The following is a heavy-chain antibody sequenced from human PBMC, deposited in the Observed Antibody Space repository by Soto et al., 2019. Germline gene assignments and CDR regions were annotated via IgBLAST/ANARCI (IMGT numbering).Heavy chain of an antibody. Sequence: QITLKESGPTLVKPTQTLTLTCSFSGISLSTPGVGVAWIRQPPGKALEWLALIYWDDDKRYSPSLKSRLTITKDTSKNQVVLTMTNMDPVDTATHYCAHRIYDDNFDIRGQGTMVTVSS. CDR3: AHRIYDDNFDI. CDR2: IYWDDDK. J-gene: IGHJ3*02. D-gene: IGHD3-16*01. V-gene: IGHV2-5*02. CDR1: GISLSTPGVG.